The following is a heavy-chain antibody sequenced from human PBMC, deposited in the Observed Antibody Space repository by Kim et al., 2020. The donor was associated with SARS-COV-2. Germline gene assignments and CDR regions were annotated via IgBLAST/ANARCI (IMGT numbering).Heavy chain of an antibody. CDR1: GFTFNTYA. J-gene: IGHJ6*01. CDR2: ISGGARNK. V-gene: IGHV3-23*01. D-gene: IGHD4-17*01. CDR3: AKAVSMDGYNHVYYY. Sequence: GGSLRLSCSASGFTFNTYAMSWVRQAPGKGLEWVSVISGGARNKYYADSVRGRFTISRDNSQNTVYLQMSSLRDEDTAVYYCAKAVSMDGYNHVYYY.